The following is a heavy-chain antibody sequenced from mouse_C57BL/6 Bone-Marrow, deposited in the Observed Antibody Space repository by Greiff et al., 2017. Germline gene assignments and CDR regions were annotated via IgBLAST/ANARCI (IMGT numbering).Heavy chain of an antibody. J-gene: IGHJ1*03. CDR2: ISSGSSTI. CDR1: GFTFSDYG. V-gene: IGHV5-17*01. D-gene: IGHD4-1*01. CDR3: AKLVSYWYFDV. Sequence: EVHLVESGGGLVKPGGSLKLSCAASGFTFSDYGMHWVRQAPEKGLEWVAYISSGSSTIYYADTVKGRFTISRDKAKNTLFLQMTSLRSEDTAMYYCAKLVSYWYFDVWGTGTTVTVSS.